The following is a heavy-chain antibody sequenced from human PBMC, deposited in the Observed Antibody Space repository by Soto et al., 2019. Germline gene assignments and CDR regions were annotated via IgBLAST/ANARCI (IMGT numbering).Heavy chain of an antibody. CDR2: INSDGRST. D-gene: IGHD5-18*01. CDR1: GFTFSSYW. Sequence: GGSLRLSCAASGFTFSSYWMHWVRQAPGKGLVWVSRINSDGRSTSYADSVKGRFTISRENAKNTLYLQMNSLRAEDTAVYYCARGEGYSYGQVGYWGQGTLVTVSS. V-gene: IGHV3-74*01. CDR3: ARGEGYSYGQVGY. J-gene: IGHJ4*02.